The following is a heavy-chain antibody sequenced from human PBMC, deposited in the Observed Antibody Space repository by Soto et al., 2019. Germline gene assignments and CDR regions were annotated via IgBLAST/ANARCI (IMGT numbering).Heavy chain of an antibody. D-gene: IGHD3-10*01. Sequence: QVQLQESGPGLVKPSQTLSLTCTVSGGSISSGGYYWSWIRQHPGKGLEWIGYIYYSGSTYYNPSLKSRVTISVDTSKNQFSLKLSSVTSADTAVYYCARFIGGSGSYYNGVDYWGQGTLDTVSS. CDR1: GGSISSGGYY. V-gene: IGHV4-31*03. CDR2: IYYSGST. J-gene: IGHJ4*02. CDR3: ARFIGGSGSYYNGVDY.